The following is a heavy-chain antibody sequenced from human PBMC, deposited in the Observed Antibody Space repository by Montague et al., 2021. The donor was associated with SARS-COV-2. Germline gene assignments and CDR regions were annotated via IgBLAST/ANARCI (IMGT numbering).Heavy chain of an antibody. D-gene: IGHD2-15*01. J-gene: IGHJ6*02. V-gene: IGHV4-34*01. Sequence: SETLSLTCAVYGGSFSGYYWSWIRQPPGKGLEWIGEINHSGSTNYNPSPKSRVTISVDTSKNQFSLKLSSVTAADTAVYYCARGSGCSGGSYYSEWDPYYSYGMDVWGQGTTVTVSS. CDR2: INHSGST. CDR1: GGSFSGYY. CDR3: ARGSGCSGGSYYSEWDPYYSYGMDV.